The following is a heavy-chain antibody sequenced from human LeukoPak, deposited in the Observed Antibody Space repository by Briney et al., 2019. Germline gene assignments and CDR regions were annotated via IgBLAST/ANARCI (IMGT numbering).Heavy chain of an antibody. CDR2: IYHSGST. CDR3: ARHWEYYDYVWGSYRSDWFDP. V-gene: IGHV4-59*01. Sequence: PSETLSLTCTVSGGSISSYYWSWIRQPPGKGLEWIGYIYHSGSTNYNPSLKSRVTISVDTSKNQFSLKLSSVTAADTAVYYCARHWEYYDYVWGSYRSDWFDPWGQGTLVTVSS. CDR1: GGSISSYY. J-gene: IGHJ5*02. D-gene: IGHD3-16*02.